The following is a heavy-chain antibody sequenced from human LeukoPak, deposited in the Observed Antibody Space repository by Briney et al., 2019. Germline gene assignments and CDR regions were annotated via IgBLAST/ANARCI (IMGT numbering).Heavy chain of an antibody. J-gene: IGHJ4*02. CDR3: AKEFSGSYYYFDY. D-gene: IGHD1-26*01. V-gene: IGHV3-23*01. CDR2: ISGRGYNT. Sequence: GGSLRLSCAASGFTFSSYAMSWVRQAPGKGLEWVSTISGRGYNTYYGDSVKGRFTISRDNSKNTLYLQVNSLRAEDTALYYCAKEFSGSYYYFDYWGQGTLVTVSS. CDR1: GFTFSSYA.